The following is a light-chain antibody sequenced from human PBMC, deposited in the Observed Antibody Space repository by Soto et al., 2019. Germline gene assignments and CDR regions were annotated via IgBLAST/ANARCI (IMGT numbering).Light chain of an antibody. J-gene: IGLJ2*01. CDR3: SSYAGSTVL. CDR1: SSDVGGYNY. V-gene: IGLV2-8*01. CDR2: DVS. Sequence: QSALTQPPSASGSPGQSVTIACTGTSSDVGGYNYVSWYQQHPGKAPKLMIYDVSKRPSGVPYRFSGSKSGNTASRTVSGLHAEDEADYFCSSYAGSTVLFGGGTQLTVL.